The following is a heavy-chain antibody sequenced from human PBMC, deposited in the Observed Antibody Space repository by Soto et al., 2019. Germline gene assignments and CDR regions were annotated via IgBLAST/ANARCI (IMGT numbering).Heavy chain of an antibody. D-gene: IGHD6-19*01. Sequence: QLQLQESGSGLVKPSQTLSLTCAVSGGSISSGGYSWSWIRQPPGKGLEWIGYIYHSGSTNYNPSLNSRGPISVDKSTNQFSLKLRSVTAADTAVYYCARRPPRQWLVRAGDGAFDIWGQGTMVTVSS. J-gene: IGHJ3*02. CDR1: GGSISSGGYS. CDR2: IYHSGST. V-gene: IGHV4-30-2*01. CDR3: ARRPPRQWLVRAGDGAFDI.